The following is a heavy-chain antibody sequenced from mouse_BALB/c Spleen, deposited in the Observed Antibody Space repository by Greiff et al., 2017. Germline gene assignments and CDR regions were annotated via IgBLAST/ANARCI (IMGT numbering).Heavy chain of an antibody. CDR2: ISYSGST. Sequence: EVQLQQSGPGLVKPSQSLSLTCTVTGYSITSDYAWNWIRQFPGNKLEWMGYISYSGSTSYNPSLKSRISITRDTSKNQFFLQLNSVTTEDTATYYSARSHYAMDYWGQGTSVTVSS. J-gene: IGHJ4*01. CDR1: GYSITSDYA. CDR3: ARSHYAMDY. V-gene: IGHV3-2*02.